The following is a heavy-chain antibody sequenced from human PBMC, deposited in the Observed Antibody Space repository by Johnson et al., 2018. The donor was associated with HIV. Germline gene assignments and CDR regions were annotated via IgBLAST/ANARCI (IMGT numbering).Heavy chain of an antibody. CDR2: IWYDGSTK. D-gene: IGHD6-13*01. CDR1: GFTFSSYG. CDR3: AKDRAIYSSRAVVAFDI. Sequence: QVQLVESGGGVVQPGRSLRLSCAASGFTFSSYGMHWVRQAPGKGLEWVAVIWYDGSTKYYADSVKGRFTISRDNSKNTLYLQMNSLRAEDTAVYYCAKDRAIYSSRAVVAFDIWGQGTMVTVSS. J-gene: IGHJ3*02. V-gene: IGHV3-33*06.